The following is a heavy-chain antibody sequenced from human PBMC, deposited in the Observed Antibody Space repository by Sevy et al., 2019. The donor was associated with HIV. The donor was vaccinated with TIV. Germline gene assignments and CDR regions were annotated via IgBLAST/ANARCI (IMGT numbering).Heavy chain of an antibody. V-gene: IGHV3-23*01. J-gene: IGHJ4*02. CDR2: IGTNGDGR. CDR1: VFTFSSHA. CDR3: SKPIYFYDNSGYSGDY. Sequence: GGSLRLSCVASVFTFSSHAMNWVRQVPGKGLEWVSSIGTNGDGRYYADSVKGRFTISRDNSKSTLYLQMNSLRAEDTALYYCSKPIYFYDNSGYSGDYWGQGIRVTVSS. D-gene: IGHD3-22*01.